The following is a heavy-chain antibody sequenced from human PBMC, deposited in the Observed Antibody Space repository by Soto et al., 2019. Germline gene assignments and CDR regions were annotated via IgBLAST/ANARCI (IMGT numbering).Heavy chain of an antibody. CDR2: IYYSGST. D-gene: IGHD6-13*01. CDR1: GGCISSYY. Sequence: PSETMSLTCSVCGGCISSYYWSWILQHPGKGLEWIGYIYYSGSTNYNPSLKSRVTISVDTSKDQFSLKLSSVTAADTPVYYCARDLLYSSPPPHYYYGMDVWAQPITVTVSS. CDR3: ARDLLYSSPPPHYYYGMDV. J-gene: IGHJ6*02. V-gene: IGHV4-59*01.